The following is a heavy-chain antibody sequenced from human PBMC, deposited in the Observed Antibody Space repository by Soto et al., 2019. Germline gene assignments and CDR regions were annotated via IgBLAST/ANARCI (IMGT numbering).Heavy chain of an antibody. Sequence: QVQLQESGPGLVKPSQILSFTCTVSGGSITSDYSCWSWIRQPPGEGLEWIGHIFDSGTTYTNPSLRCQVAISLDTSKNHFSLTLSSVTAADTAVYYCARGQSGDKVHYWGQGALVTVST. CDR2: IFDSGTT. J-gene: IGHJ4*02. CDR1: GGSITSDYSC. V-gene: IGHV4-30-4*01. CDR3: ARGQSGDKVHY. D-gene: IGHD7-27*01.